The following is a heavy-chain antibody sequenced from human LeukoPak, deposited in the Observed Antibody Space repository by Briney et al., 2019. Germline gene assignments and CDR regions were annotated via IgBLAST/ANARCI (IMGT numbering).Heavy chain of an antibody. D-gene: IGHD4-17*01. Sequence: AGSLRLSCAASGFTFSSYAMSWVRQAPGKGLEWDSAVSGSGGSTYYADSVKERLTISTDNATNSLYLQMNGLRADDRAVYYCARDPYGDYVNDQVVVDLFDYWRRGSLVGVSS. J-gene: IGHJ4*02. CDR3: ARDPYGDYVNDQVVVDLFDY. V-gene: IGHV3-23*01. CDR1: GFTFSSYA. CDR2: VSGSGGST.